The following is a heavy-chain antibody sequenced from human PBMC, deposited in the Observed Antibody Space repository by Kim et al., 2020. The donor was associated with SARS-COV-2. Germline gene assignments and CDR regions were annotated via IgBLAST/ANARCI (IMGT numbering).Heavy chain of an antibody. CDR3: ASKNYDFWSETGYFDY. CDR1: GFTFSSYS. CDR2: ISSSSSYI. Sequence: GGSLRLSCAASGFTFSSYSMNWVRQAPGKGLEWVSSISSSSSYIYYADSVKGRFTISRDNAKNSLYLQMNSLRAEDTAVYYCASKNYDFWSETGYFDYWGQGTLVTVSS. V-gene: IGHV3-21*01. D-gene: IGHD3-3*01. J-gene: IGHJ4*02.